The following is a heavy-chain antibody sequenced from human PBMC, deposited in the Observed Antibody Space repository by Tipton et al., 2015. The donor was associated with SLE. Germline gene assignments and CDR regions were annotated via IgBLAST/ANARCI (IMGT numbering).Heavy chain of an antibody. Sequence: TLSLTCTVSGGSISSSSYYWGWIRQPPGKGPEWIGSIYYSGSTYYNPSLKSRVTISVDTSKNQVSLRLSSVTAADTAVYYCARWFVDYCSVDSCPNWFDPWGQGTLVTVSS. CDR3: ARWFVDYCSVDSCPNWFDP. CDR1: GGSISSSSYY. J-gene: IGHJ5*02. V-gene: IGHV4-39*07. D-gene: IGHD2-15*01. CDR2: IYYSGST.